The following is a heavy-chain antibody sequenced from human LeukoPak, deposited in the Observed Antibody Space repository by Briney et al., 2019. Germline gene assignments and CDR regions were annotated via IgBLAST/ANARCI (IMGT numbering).Heavy chain of an antibody. J-gene: IGHJ4*02. CDR3: VKDRSWGGSGWYFDY. Sequence: GGSLRLSCSASGFIFSSCAMHWVRQAPGKGLEHISLINNVGDRAYYADSVTGRFTISRDNPKSTLYLQMSSLRAEDTAVYYCVKDRSWGGSGWYFDYWGQGTLVTVSS. V-gene: IGHV3-64D*06. D-gene: IGHD6-19*01. CDR2: INNVGDRA. CDR1: GFIFSSCA.